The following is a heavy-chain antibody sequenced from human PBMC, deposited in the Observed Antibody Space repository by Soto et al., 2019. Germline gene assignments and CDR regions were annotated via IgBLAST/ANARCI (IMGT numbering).Heavy chain of an antibody. Sequence: PSETLSLTCAVSGGSISSSNWWSWGRQPPGQGLEWIGEIYHSGSTNYNPSLKSRVTISVDKSKNQFSLKLSSVTAADTAVYYCARATTSTAAGTLVYYYGMDVWGQGTTVTVS. CDR3: ARATTSTAAGTLVYYYGMDV. D-gene: IGHD6-13*01. J-gene: IGHJ6*02. CDR2: IYHSGST. V-gene: IGHV4-4*02. CDR1: GGSISSSNW.